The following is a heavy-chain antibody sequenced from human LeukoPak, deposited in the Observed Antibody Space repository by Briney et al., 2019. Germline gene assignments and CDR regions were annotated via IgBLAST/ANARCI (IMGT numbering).Heavy chain of an antibody. V-gene: IGHV3-23*01. D-gene: IGHD1-26*01. CDR3: AKDRLGAMMYFDF. J-gene: IGHJ4*02. CDR2: ISGSGGST. Sequence: GGSLRLSCAASGFTFSSYAMSWVRQAPGKGLEWVSAISGSGGSTYYADSVKGRFTISRDNSKNTLYLQMNSLRAEDTAVYYCAKDRLGAMMYFDFWGKETLVTVSS. CDR1: GFTFSSYA.